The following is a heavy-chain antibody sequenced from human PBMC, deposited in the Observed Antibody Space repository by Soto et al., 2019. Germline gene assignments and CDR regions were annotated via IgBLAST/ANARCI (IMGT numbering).Heavy chain of an antibody. J-gene: IGHJ4*02. V-gene: IGHV3-30*18. D-gene: IGHD5-18*01. CDR2: ISYDGSSK. CDR3: AKDTLPGYSYGYGYFGD. CDR1: GFIFSSYG. Sequence: ESGGGVVPPGRSLRLSCAASGFIFSSYGMHWVRQAPGKGLEWVAVISYDGSSKFYADSVKGRFTISRDSSKNTLSLQMSSLRPEDTAVYYCAKDTLPGYSYGYGYFGDWGQGTLVTVSS.